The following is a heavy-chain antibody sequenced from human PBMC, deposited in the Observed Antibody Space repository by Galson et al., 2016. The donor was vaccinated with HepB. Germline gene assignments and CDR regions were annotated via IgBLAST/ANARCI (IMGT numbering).Heavy chain of an antibody. CDR3: AKEDQLAIGSSHFGF. D-gene: IGHD2-15*01. J-gene: IGHJ4*02. CDR1: GDSVSSNSGA. Sequence: CAISGDSVSSNSGAWNWIRQSPSRGLEWLGRTYHRTTWSYDYALSVKSRINIIPDTSKNQFSLQLGSVTPEDTAVYYCAKEDQLAIGSSHFGFWGQGTLVTVSS. CDR2: TYHRTTWSY. V-gene: IGHV6-1*01.